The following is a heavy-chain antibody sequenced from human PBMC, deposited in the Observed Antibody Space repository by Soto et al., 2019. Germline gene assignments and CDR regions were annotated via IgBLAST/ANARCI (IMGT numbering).Heavy chain of an antibody. CDR2: ISAVFGST. J-gene: IGHJ4*02. CDR3: ARGPYYYETTLDY. V-gene: IGHV1-69*06. D-gene: IGHD3-22*01. Sequence: ASVKVSCKASGGILNKFAITWVRQAPGQGLEWMGGISAVFGSTNYAQKFQGRVTITADKSTPIVYMELSSLRSEDTAVYYCARGPYYYETTLDYWGQGTVVTVS. CDR1: GGILNKFA.